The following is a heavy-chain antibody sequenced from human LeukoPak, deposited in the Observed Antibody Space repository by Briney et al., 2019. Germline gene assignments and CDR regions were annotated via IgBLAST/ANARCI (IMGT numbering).Heavy chain of an antibody. CDR1: GFSFSSSG. CDR3: ARDLRLGELLWFGELTPRYYGMDV. Sequence: PGRSLTPSCAASGFSFSSSGTDSVSHAPSEGRGWVAAILVDGSNTNYADSVKGRFTISRDNSKNTLYLQMNSLRAEDTAVYYCARDLRLGELLWFGELTPRYYGMDVWGQGTTVTLSS. J-gene: IGHJ6*01. D-gene: IGHD3-10*01. CDR2: ILVDGSNT. V-gene: IGHV3-33*01.